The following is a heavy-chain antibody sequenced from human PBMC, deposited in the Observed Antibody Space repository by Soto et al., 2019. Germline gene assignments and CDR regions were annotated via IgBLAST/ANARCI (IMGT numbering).Heavy chain of an antibody. J-gene: IGHJ4*02. CDR3: ARQGSY. CDR2: IYFNGNT. Sequence: QLQLQESGPGLVKPSETLSLTCNVSGVSISDTSYYWVWIRQPPGKGLEWIGTIYFNGNTFYNTSLKSRITMSVDTSKNKIALRLTAGTSADTAVDYCARQGSYWGQGTLVAVSS. CDR1: GVSISDTSYY. V-gene: IGHV4-39*01.